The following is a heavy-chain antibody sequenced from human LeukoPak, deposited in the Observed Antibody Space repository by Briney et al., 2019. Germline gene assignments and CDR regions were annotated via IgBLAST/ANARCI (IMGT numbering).Heavy chain of an antibody. D-gene: IGHD3-10*01. CDR1: GYTFTGYY. V-gene: IGHV1-2*02. CDR2: INPNSGGT. Sequence: GASVKVSCKASGYTFTGYYMHWVRQAPGQGLEWMGWINPNSGGTNYAQKLQGRVTMTTDTSTSTAYMELRSLRSDDTAVYYCARVLRYYGSGSYGWFDPWGQGTLVTVSS. J-gene: IGHJ5*02. CDR3: ARVLRYYGSGSYGWFDP.